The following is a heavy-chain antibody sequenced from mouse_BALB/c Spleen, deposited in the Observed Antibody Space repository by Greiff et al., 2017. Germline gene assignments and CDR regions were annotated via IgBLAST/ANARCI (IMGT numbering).Heavy chain of an antibody. CDR3: ERLHYYAMDY. J-gene: IGHJ4*01. Sequence: DVLLVESGGGLVQPGGSLKLSCAASGFTFSSYTMSWVRQTPEKRLEWVAYISNGGGSTYYPATVKGRFTISRDNAKNTLYLQMSSLKSEDTAMYYCERLHYYAMDYWGQGTSVTVSS. CDR1: GFTFSSYT. CDR2: ISNGGGST. V-gene: IGHV5-12-2*01.